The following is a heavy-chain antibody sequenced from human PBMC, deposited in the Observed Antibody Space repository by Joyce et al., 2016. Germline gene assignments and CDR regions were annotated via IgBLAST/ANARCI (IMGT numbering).Heavy chain of an antibody. V-gene: IGHV3-74*01. CDR1: GFIFRDFR. J-gene: IGHJ4*02. CDR2: INKDGSST. CDR3: SRDDDDPFDY. Sequence: EVQLVETGGALVQPGGSLRLSCEGSGFIFRDFRLQWVRQVPGKSPVWIAYINKDGSSTLYAESVKGRFSVSRDNTKNMLFLEMKSLRAEDTAVYYCSRDDDDPFDYWGRGTLVTVAS. D-gene: IGHD3-3*01.